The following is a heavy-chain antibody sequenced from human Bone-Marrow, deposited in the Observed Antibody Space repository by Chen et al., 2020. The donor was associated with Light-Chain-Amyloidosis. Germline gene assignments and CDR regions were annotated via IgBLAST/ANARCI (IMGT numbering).Heavy chain of an antibody. CDR1: GYTFTGYY. D-gene: IGHD1-26*01. V-gene: IGHV1-2*04. CDR2: INPNSGGT. CDR3: ARDTVVGATQYYFDY. Sequence: QVQLVQSGAEVKKPGASVKVSCKASGYTFTGYYMHWVRQAPGQGLEWMGWINPNSGGTNYAQKCQGWVTMTRDTSISTAYMELSRLRSDDTAVYYCARDTVVGATQYYFDYWGQGTLVTVSS. J-gene: IGHJ4*02.